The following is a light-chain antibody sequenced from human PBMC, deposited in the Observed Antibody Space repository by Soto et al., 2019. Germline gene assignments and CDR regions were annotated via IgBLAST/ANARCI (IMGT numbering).Light chain of an antibody. V-gene: IGKV1-8*01. J-gene: IGKJ4*01. CDR1: QGISSY. CDR3: QQYENLPLT. Sequence: AIRMTQSPSSFSASTGDRVTITCRASQGISSYLAWYQQKPGKAPKLLIYAASNLERGVPSRFSGSGAGTEYSLTISSLQPEDNGTYYCQQYENLPLTFGGGTKVDIK. CDR2: AAS.